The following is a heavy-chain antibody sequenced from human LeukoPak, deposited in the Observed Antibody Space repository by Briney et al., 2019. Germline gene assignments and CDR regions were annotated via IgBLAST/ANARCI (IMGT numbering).Heavy chain of an antibody. CDR2: INQDGSEK. V-gene: IGHV3-7*01. J-gene: IGHJ6*02. CDR1: GFTFSNYW. D-gene: IGHD6-13*01. CDR3: AKDQGAAGLGYYYGMDV. Sequence: GGPLRLSCAASGFTFSNYWMSWVRQAPGKGLEWVANINQDGSEKYYVDSAKGRFTISRDNSKNTLYLQMNSLRAEDTAVYYCAKDQGAAGLGYYYGMDVWGQGTTVTVSS.